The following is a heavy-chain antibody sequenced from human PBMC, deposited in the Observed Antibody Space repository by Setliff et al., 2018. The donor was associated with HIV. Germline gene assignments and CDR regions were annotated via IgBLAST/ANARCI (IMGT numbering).Heavy chain of an antibody. CDR3: ARGFGSSWGGNYYYYYMDV. Sequence: VKVSCKASGYTFTGYYMHWVRQAPGQGLEWMGGIIPIFGTANYAQKFQGRVTITADESTSTAYMELSSLRSEDTAVYYCARGFGSSWGGNYYYYYMDVWGKGTTVTVSS. J-gene: IGHJ6*03. V-gene: IGHV1-69*01. CDR1: GYTFTGYY. D-gene: IGHD6-13*01. CDR2: IIPIFGTA.